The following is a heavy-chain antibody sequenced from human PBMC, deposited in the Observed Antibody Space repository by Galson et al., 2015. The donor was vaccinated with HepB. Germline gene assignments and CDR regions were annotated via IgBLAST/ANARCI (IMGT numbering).Heavy chain of an antibody. J-gene: IGHJ4*02. CDR2: IIPIFGTA. V-gene: IGHV1-69*13. CDR3: ARAHIGYCSSTSCYPLDY. D-gene: IGHD2-2*01. Sequence: SVKVSCKASGGTFSSYAISWVRQAPGQGLEWMGGIIPIFGTANYAQKFQGRVTITADESTSTAYMELSSLRSEDTAVYYCARAHIGYCSSTSCYPLDYWGQGTLVTVSS. CDR1: GGTFSSYA.